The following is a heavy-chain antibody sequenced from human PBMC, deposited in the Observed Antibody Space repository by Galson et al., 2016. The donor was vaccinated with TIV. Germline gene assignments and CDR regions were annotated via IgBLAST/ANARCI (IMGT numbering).Heavy chain of an antibody. V-gene: IGHV1-69*05. CDR1: GGTFMSYS. CDR2: IIPVFGKA. D-gene: IGHD4-17*01. J-gene: IGHJ4*02. CDR3: ARSGDYGDY. Sequence: SVKVSCKASGGTFMSYSITWVRQAPGQGLEWMGGIIPVFGKASYAQKFQGRVTITTDESTGTAYMELSSLRAEDTAVYYCARSGDYGDYWGQGTLVTVSS.